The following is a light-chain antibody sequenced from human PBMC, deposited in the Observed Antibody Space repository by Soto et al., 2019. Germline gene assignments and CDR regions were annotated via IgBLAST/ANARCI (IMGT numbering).Light chain of an antibody. CDR3: SSYTSSSSPYLV. CDR1: SSDVGGYNY. CDR2: EVS. V-gene: IGLV2-14*01. Sequence: QSALTQPASVSGSPGQSITISCTGTSSDVGGYNYVSWYQQHPGKAPKLMIYEVSNRPSGVSNRFSGSKSGNTASLTISGLQAEEEADYYCSSYTSSSSPYLVFGGGTKLTVL. J-gene: IGLJ2*01.